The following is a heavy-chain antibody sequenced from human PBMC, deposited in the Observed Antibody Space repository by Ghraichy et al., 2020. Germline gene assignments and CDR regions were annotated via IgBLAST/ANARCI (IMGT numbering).Heavy chain of an antibody. J-gene: IGHJ6*02. CDR2: IYYSGST. CDR1: GGSISSYY. CDR3: AREGYDVWSGYPTRGGMDV. V-gene: IGHV4-59*01. D-gene: IGHD3-3*01. Sequence: SETLSLTCTVSGGSISSYYLSWIRQPPGKGLEWIGYIYYSGSTNYNTSLKSRVTISVDKSKNQFSLKLSSVTAADTAVYYCAREGYDVWSGYPTRGGMDVWGQGTTVTVSS.